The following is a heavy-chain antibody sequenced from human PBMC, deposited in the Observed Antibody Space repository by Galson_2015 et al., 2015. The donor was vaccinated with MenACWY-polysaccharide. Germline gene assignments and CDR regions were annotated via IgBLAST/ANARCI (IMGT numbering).Heavy chain of an antibody. Sequence: SLRLSCAASGFTFSSASMNWVRQAPGKGLEWVGRIKRTTDGGTVGYAAPVGGRFTVSRDDSKNKLYLQMNSLRAEDTAVYYCGYSSGTYYNFWGQGTLVTVSS. CDR3: GYSSGTYYNF. CDR1: GFTFSSAS. CDR2: IKRTTDGGTV. J-gene: IGHJ4*02. D-gene: IGHD3-10*01. V-gene: IGHV3-15*01.